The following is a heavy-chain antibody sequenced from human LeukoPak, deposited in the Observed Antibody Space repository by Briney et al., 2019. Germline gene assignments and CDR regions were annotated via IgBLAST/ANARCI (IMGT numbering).Heavy chain of an antibody. J-gene: IGHJ5*02. V-gene: IGHV4-34*01. CDR3: ARLVLLGGFDP. D-gene: IGHD3-16*01. Sequence: PSETLSLTCAVYGGSFSGYYWSWIRQPAGKGLEWIGEINHSGSTNYNPSLKSRVTISVDTSKNQFSLKLSSVTAADTAVYYCARLVLLGGFDPWGQGTLVTVSS. CDR1: GGSFSGYY. CDR2: INHSGST.